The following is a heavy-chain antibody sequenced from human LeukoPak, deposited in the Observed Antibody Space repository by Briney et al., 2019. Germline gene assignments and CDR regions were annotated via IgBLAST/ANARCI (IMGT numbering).Heavy chain of an antibody. CDR2: ISAYNGNT. Sequence: ASVKVSCKASGYTFTSYGISWVRQAPGRGPEWVGWISAYNGNTNYAQKLQGRVTMTTDTPTSTAYMERRSLRSDDTAVYYCARPHGYDSSGFDQYYFDYWGQGTLVTVSS. CDR3: ARPHGYDSSGFDQYYFDY. D-gene: IGHD3-22*01. V-gene: IGHV1-18*01. CDR1: GYTFTSYG. J-gene: IGHJ4*02.